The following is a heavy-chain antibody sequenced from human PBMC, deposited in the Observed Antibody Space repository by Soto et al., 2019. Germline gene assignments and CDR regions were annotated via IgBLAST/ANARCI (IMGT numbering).Heavy chain of an antibody. Sequence: QVHLVQSGAEVKKHGASVKISCRGSGYTFTSYGITWVRQAHGQGLEWMGWISAQNGNTDYAQRLQGRGTVTRDTSTSTAYMELRSLRSDDTAVYYCARGRYGDYWGQGALVTVSS. J-gene: IGHJ4*02. CDR2: ISAQNGNT. D-gene: IGHD1-1*01. V-gene: IGHV1-18*01. CDR3: ARGRYGDY. CDR1: GYTFTSYG.